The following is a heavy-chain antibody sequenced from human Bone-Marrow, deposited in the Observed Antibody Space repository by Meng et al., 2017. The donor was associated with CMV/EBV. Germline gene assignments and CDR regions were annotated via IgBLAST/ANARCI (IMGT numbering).Heavy chain of an antibody. Sequence: SETLSLTCAVYGGSFSGYYWSWIRQPPGKGLEWIGEINHSGSTNYNPSLKSRVTISVDTSKNQFSLKLSSVTAADTAVYYCARTAYCGGDCYAVKLWGQGTIVIVSS. V-gene: IGHV4-34*01. J-gene: IGHJ3*01. CDR1: GGSFSGYY. CDR2: INHSGST. D-gene: IGHD2-21*01. CDR3: ARTAYCGGDCYAVKL.